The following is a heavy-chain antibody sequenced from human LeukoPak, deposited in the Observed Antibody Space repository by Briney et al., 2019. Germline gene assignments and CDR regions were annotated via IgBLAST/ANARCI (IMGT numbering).Heavy chain of an antibody. D-gene: IGHD5-12*01. J-gene: IGHJ4*02. CDR3: ARAVSGYDLFDY. V-gene: IGHV4-61*02. Sequence: SETLSLTCTVSGGSISSGTYYWSWIRHPAGKGLEWIGRFYTSGSTNYNPSRKSRVTISVETSKNQFSVKLSSVTAADTAVYYCARAVSGYDLFDYWGQGTLVTVSS. CDR1: GGSISSGTYY. CDR2: FYTSGST.